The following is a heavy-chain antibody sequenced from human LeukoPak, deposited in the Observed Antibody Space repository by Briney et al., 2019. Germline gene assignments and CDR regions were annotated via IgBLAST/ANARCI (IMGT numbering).Heavy chain of an antibody. CDR2: INPSGGST. CDR3: ARGVRYFDWLQDYYYYGMDV. V-gene: IGHV1-46*01. CDR1: GYTFTSYY. J-gene: IGHJ6*02. D-gene: IGHD3-9*01. Sequence: GASVTVSFKASGYTFTSYYMHWVRQAPGQGLEWMGIINPSGGSTSYAQKFQGRVTMTRDTSTSTVYMELSSLRSEDTAVYYCARGVRYFDWLQDYYYYGMDVWGQGTTVTVSS.